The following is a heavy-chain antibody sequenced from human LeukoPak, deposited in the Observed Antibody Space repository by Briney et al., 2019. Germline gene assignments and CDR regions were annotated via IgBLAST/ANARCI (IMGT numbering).Heavy chain of an antibody. D-gene: IGHD4-17*01. V-gene: IGHV1-2*02. CDR3: ASRPQDGHDPAENFDY. CDR1: GYTFTGYY. J-gene: IGHJ4*02. CDR2: INPNSGGT. Sequence: ASVKVSCKASGYTFTGYYMHWVRQAPGQGLEWMGWINPNSGGTNYAQTFQGRVTMTRDTSISTAYMELSRLRSDDTAVYYCASRPQDGHDPAENFDYWGQGTLVTVSS.